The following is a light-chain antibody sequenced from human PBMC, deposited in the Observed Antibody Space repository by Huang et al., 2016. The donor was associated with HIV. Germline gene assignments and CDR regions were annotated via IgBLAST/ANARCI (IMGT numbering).Light chain of an antibody. CDR2: SAS. CDR3: QQTDNIPRT. V-gene: IGKV1-39*01. Sequence: DIQMTQSPSSLSASVGDRVTIACRASQSIRKFLNWYQQKPGEAPKLLMHSASSLQSVGPSRFSGSGSGTDFTLTITSLQPEDFATYYCQQTDNIPRTFGQGTKVVIK. CDR1: QSIRKF. J-gene: IGKJ1*01.